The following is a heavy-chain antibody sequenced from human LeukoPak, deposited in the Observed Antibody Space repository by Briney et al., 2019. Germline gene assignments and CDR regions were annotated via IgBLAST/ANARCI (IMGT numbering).Heavy chain of an antibody. D-gene: IGHD1-26*01. J-gene: IGHJ4*02. CDR3: AKDVGKWESLHFFDY. Sequence: GGSLRLSCLTSGFTFSTNAMSWVRQAPGKGLEWISGISGSGASTYYADSVTGRSTISRDNSRNTLYLQMNSLRGDDTAVYYCAKDVGKWESLHFFDYWGQGTLVTVSS. V-gene: IGHV3-23*01. CDR2: ISGSGAST. CDR1: GFTFSTNA.